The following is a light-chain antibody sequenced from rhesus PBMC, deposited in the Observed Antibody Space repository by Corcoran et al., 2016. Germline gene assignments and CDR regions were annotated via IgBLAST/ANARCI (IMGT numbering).Light chain of an antibody. Sequence: QTALTQPRSVSGSPGQSVTISCPGTSSDTGGYNYVYWYQQSPGSAPKLMIYPVTKRPSGVSDRFSVSRSGNTASLTISGLQAEDDADYYCSSYAGSNTSLFGSGTKLTVL. J-gene: IGLJ6*01. CDR3: SSYAGSNTSL. CDR2: PVT. V-gene: IGLV2-32*02. CDR1: SSDTGGYNY.